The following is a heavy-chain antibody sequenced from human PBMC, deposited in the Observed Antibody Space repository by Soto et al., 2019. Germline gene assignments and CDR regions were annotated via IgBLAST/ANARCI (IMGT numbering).Heavy chain of an antibody. CDR1: RFTFSSYS. V-gene: IGHV3-48*01. CDR3: ARDLIRYSIRAFDI. Sequence: EVQPMESGGGLVQPGGSLRLSCAASRFTFSSYSTNWVRQAPGKGLEWVSYISSSSSTIYYADSVKGRFTISRDNAKNSLYLQMNSLRAEDSAVYYCARDLIRYSIRAFDIWGQGTMVTVSS. CDR2: ISSSSSTI. D-gene: IGHD3-9*01. J-gene: IGHJ3*02.